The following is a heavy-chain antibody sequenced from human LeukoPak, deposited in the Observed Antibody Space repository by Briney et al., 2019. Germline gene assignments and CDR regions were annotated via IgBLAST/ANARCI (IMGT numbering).Heavy chain of an antibody. J-gene: IGHJ4*02. D-gene: IGHD3-9*01. V-gene: IGHV3-48*04. CDR1: GFTFSSYA. CDR3: AGNNILTGYYLFDY. Sequence: PGRSLRLSCAASGFTFSSYAMHWVRQAPGKGLEWLSYISSSSSTIYYTDSVKGRFTISRDNAKNSLYLQMNSLRAEDTAVYYCAGNNILTGYYLFDYWGQGTLVTVSS. CDR2: ISSSSSTI.